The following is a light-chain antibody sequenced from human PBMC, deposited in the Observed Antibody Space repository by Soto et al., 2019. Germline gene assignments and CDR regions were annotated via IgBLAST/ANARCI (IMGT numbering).Light chain of an antibody. CDR1: QSISSY. CDR3: QQVDSYPLT. CDR2: AVF. J-gene: IGKJ4*01. Sequence: DIQMTQSPSSLSSSVGDRVTITCRASQSISSYLNWYQQKPGKAPKLLIYAVFTLQSGVPSRFRGSGSGAEFTLTISSLKPEDFATYYCQQVDSYPLTFGGGTKVDIK. V-gene: IGKV1-9*01.